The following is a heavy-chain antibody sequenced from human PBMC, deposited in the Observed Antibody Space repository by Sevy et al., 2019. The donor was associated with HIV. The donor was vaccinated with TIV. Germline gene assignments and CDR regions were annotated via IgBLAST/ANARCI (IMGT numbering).Heavy chain of an antibody. CDR3: ARAETHIVVVPAAKYPLYYYYYMDV. CDR1: GFTFSSYW. V-gene: IGHV3-7*03. Sequence: GGSLRLSCAASGFTFSSYWMSWVRQAPGKGLEWVANIKQDGSEKYYVDSVKGRFTISRDNAKNSLYLQMNSLRAEDTAVYYCARAETHIVVVPAAKYPLYYYYYMDVWGKGTTVTVSS. J-gene: IGHJ6*03. CDR2: IKQDGSEK. D-gene: IGHD2-2*01.